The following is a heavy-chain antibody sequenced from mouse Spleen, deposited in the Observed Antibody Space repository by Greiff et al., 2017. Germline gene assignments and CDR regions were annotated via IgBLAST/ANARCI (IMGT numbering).Heavy chain of an antibody. CDR3: ARDPYYYGSYWYFDV. CDR1: GFTFSSYA. CDR2: ISDGGSYT. J-gene: IGHJ1*03. Sequence: DVKLVESGGGLVKPGGSLKLSCAASGFTFSSYAMSWVRQTPEKRLEWVATISDGGSYTYYPDNVKGRFTISRDNAKNNLYLQMSHLKSEDTAMYYCARDPYYYGSYWYFDVWGTGTTVTVSS. D-gene: IGHD1-1*01. V-gene: IGHV5-4*01.